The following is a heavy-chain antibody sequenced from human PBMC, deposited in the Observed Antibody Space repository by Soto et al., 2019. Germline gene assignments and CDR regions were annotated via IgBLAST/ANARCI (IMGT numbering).Heavy chain of an antibody. CDR2: IYWDDDK. J-gene: IGHJ6*02. V-gene: IGHV2-5*02. D-gene: IGHD3-3*01. CDR1: GFSLSTSGVG. Sequence: QITLKESGPPLVKPTQTLTLTCTFSGFSLSTSGVGVGWIRQPPGKALEWLALIYWDDDKRYSPSLKSRLTITKDTSKNQVVLTMTNMDPVDTATYYCAHINTIFGVVISRRSYGMDVWGQGTTVTVSS. CDR3: AHINTIFGVVISRRSYGMDV.